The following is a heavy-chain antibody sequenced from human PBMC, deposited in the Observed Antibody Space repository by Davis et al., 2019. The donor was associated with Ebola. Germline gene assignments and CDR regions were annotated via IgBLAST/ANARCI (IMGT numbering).Heavy chain of an antibody. CDR2: TNPSGGST. V-gene: IGHV1-46*01. Sequence: AASVKVSCKASGYTFISYYMHWVRQAPGQGLEWMGITNPSGGSTTYAQKFQGRVTMTRDTSTSTVYMELSSLRSEDTAVYYCARAPHSSTPFDYWGQGILVTVSS. CDR1: GYTFISYY. J-gene: IGHJ4*02. CDR3: ARAPHSSTPFDY. D-gene: IGHD6-13*01.